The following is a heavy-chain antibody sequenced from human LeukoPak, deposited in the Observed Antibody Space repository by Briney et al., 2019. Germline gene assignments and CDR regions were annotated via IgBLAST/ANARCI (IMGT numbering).Heavy chain of an antibody. CDR3: VRVGDYFDSGGYQGFDY. V-gene: IGHV3-21*01. Sequence: PGGSLRLSCAASGFTFSSYTMNWVRQAPGKGLEWVSSISSSSYYIYYADSVKGRFTISRDNAKNSVYLQMNSLRDEDTAVYHCVRVGDYFDSGGYQGFDYWGQGTLVTVSS. D-gene: IGHD3-22*01. J-gene: IGHJ4*02. CDR1: GFTFSSYT. CDR2: ISSSSYYI.